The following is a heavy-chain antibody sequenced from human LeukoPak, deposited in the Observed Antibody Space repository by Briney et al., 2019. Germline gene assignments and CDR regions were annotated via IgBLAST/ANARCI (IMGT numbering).Heavy chain of an antibody. CDR1: GFTFSSYS. D-gene: IGHD3-3*01. CDR2: VSSSSSYI. J-gene: IGHJ4*02. CDR3: ARDERLLSFLK. V-gene: IGHV3-21*04. Sequence: GGSLRLSCAASGFTFSSYSMNWVRQAPGKGLEWVSSVSSSSSYIYYADSVKGRFTISRDNSKNTLYLQMNSLRAEDTAIYYCARDERLLSFLKWGQGTLVTVSS.